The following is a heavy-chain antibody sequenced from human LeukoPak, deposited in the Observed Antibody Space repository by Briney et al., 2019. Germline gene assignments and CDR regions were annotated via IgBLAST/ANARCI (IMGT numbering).Heavy chain of an antibody. CDR3: ARDLRVRAGGAFDI. D-gene: IGHD3-10*01. CDR1: GDSINSYY. Sequence: SETLSLTCIVSGDSINSYYWSWIRQPPGKGLEWIGFIHHSGSTNYNPSLRSRVTISVDTSKNQFSLDLSSVTAADTAVYFCARDLRVRAGGAFDIWGQGTVVTVSS. V-gene: IGHV4-59*01. CDR2: IHHSGST. J-gene: IGHJ3*02.